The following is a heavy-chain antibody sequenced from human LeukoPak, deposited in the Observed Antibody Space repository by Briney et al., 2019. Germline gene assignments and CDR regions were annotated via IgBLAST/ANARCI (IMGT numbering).Heavy chain of an antibody. CDR2: INPSGGST. J-gene: IGHJ6*03. V-gene: IGHV1-46*01. CDR1: GYTFTSYY. D-gene: IGHD2-2*01. CDR3: ARTSLGTIYYYYMDV. Sequence: ASVKVSXKASGYTFTSYYMHWVRQAPGQGLEWIGIINPSGGSTSYAQKFQGRVTMTRDTSTSTVYMELSSLRSEDTAVYYCARTSLGTIYYYYMDVWGKGTTVTVSS.